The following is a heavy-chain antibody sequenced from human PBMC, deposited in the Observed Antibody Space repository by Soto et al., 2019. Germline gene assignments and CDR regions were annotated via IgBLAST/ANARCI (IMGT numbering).Heavy chain of an antibody. V-gene: IGHV1-18*01. CDR2: IGPSSGNT. J-gene: IGHJ4*02. CDR3: ARDTGNFFDY. Sequence: ASVKVSCKASGYTFTSYTVSWVRQAPGQGLEWVGWIGPSSGNTDSARNLQGRVTMTADTSTSTAYMELRSLRSDDTAVYYCARDTGNFFDYWGQGTLVTVSS. CDR1: GYTFTSYT.